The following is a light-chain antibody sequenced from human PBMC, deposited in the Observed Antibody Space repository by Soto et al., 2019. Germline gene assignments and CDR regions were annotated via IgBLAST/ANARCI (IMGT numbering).Light chain of an antibody. CDR3: TLYAGSSNVV. V-gene: IGLV2-8*01. CDR1: SSDVGYYYY. Sequence: QSALTQPPSASGFPGQSVTISCTGTSSDVGYYYYVSWYQQHPGTAPKLVIYEITKRPSGVPDRVSASKSGNTASLTVSGLRAEDAADYYCTLYAGSSNVVFGSGTKVTVL. J-gene: IGLJ1*01. CDR2: EIT.